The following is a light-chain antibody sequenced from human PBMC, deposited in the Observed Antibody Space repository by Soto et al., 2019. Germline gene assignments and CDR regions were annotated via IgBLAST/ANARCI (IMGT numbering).Light chain of an antibody. CDR2: DAS. CDR1: QSVSSD. Sequence: EIVLTQSPATLSLSPGDRATLSCRASQSVSSDLVWYQQKPGQAPRLLIYDASNRATGIPARFSGSGAGTDFTLTISSLEPEDFAVYYCQQRSNWPPVTFGGGTKVEIK. CDR3: QQRSNWPPVT. V-gene: IGKV3-11*01. J-gene: IGKJ4*01.